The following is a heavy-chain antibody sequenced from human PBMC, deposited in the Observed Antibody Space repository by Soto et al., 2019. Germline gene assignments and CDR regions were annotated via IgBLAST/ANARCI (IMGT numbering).Heavy chain of an antibody. D-gene: IGHD1-1*01. J-gene: IGHJ3*02. CDR1: GGFVSSGNYY. V-gene: IGHV4-34*01. Sequence: QVQLQQWGAGLLKPSETLSLTCAVYGGFVSSGNYYWSWIRQPPGKGLEWIGEMSHSGGTRFNPSPKSRVTISVDTSKNQFSLKMSSGTAADTSLYYCARVERGTATTVVDAFDIWGPGTMVTVSS. CDR3: ARVERGTATTVVDAFDI. CDR2: MSHSGGT.